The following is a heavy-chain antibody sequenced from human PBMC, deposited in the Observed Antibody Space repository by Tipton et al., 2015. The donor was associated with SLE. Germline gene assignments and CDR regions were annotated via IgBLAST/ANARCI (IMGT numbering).Heavy chain of an antibody. CDR1: GGSISSYY. J-gene: IGHJ4*02. D-gene: IGHD3-10*01. CDR3: ARVEGDGHFDY. CDR2: INHSGST. Sequence: TLSLTCTVSGGSISSYYWSWIRQPPGKGLEWIGEINHSGSTNYNPSLKSRVTISVDTSKTQFSLKLSSVTAADTAVYYCARVEGDGHFDYWGQGTLVTVSS. V-gene: IGHV4-34*01.